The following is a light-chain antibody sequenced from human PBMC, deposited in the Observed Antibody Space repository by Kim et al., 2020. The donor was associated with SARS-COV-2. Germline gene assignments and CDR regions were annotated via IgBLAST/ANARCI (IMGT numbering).Light chain of an antibody. CDR3: QQTYSYLWA. CDR2: AAS. Sequence: DIQMTQSPSSLSASVGDRVTITCRTSQSISTYLNWYQQKPGKAPKLLIFAASNLLSGVPSRFSGSGSGTDFTLTISSLQPEDFATYYCQQTYSYLWAFGQGTKVDIK. V-gene: IGKV1-39*01. J-gene: IGKJ1*01. CDR1: QSISTY.